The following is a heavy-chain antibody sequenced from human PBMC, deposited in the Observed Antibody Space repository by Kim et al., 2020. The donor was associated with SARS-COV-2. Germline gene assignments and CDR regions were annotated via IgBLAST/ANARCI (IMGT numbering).Heavy chain of an antibody. J-gene: IGHJ4*02. CDR2: VYHSGIA. CDR1: GDSIGSFY. CDR3: SRETTGYGELPD. Sequence: SETLSLICFVSGDSIGSFYWSWIRQTPGKGLEWIGYVYHSGIANFSPSFNSRVTLSVDMAKNQFSLTLRSVTAADTAFYYCSRETTGYGELPDWGQGIL. V-gene: IGHV4-59*01. D-gene: IGHD3-10*01.